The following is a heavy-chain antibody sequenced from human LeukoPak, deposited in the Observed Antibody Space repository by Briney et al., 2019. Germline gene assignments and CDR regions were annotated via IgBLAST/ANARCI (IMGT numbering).Heavy chain of an antibody. CDR3: ARVRCSGGGCFYNFDY. V-gene: IGHV3-21*01. CDR2: LSSSSTYV. Sequence: GGALRLSCAASGFTFSTYSMNWVRQAPGKGLEWVSSLSSSSTYVYYADSVKGRFTISRDNAKNSLYLQMNSLRAEDTAVYYCARVRCSGGGCFYNFDYWGQGSLVTVSS. CDR1: GFTFSTYS. J-gene: IGHJ4*02. D-gene: IGHD2-15*01.